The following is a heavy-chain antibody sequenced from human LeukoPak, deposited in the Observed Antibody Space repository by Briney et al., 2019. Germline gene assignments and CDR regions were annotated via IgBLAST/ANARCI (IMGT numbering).Heavy chain of an antibody. CDR1: GYSFTSYW. V-gene: IGHV5-51*01. CDR3: ARGLYDILTGYPTSNGMDV. J-gene: IGHJ6*02. D-gene: IGHD3-9*01. Sequence: GESLKISCKGSGYSFTSYWIGWVRQMPGKGLEWMGIIYPGDSDTRYSPSFQGQVTISADKSISTAYLQWSSLKASDTAMYYCARGLYDILTGYPTSNGMDVWGQGTTVTVSS. CDR2: IYPGDSDT.